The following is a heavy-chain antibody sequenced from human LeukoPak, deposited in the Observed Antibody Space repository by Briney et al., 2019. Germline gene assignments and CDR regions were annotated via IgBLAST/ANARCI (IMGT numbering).Heavy chain of an antibody. CDR2: INPGDSDT. D-gene: IGHD2-21*02. CDR1: GYGFTSYW. CDR3: ARWAAYCGGDCYRYGMDV. Sequence: GESLKISCKGSGYGFTSYWIGWVRQMPGKGLEWMGIINPGDSDTRYSPSFQGQVTISADKSISTAYLQWSSLKASDSAMYYCARWAAYCGGDCYRYGMDVWGQGTTVTVSS. V-gene: IGHV5-51*01. J-gene: IGHJ6*02.